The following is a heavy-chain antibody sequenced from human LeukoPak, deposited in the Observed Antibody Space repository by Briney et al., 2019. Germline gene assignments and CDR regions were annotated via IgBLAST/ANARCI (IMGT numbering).Heavy chain of an antibody. CDR1: GGSISSSSYY. D-gene: IGHD3-9*01. V-gene: IGHV4-39*07. Sequence: PSETLSLTCTASGGSISSSSYYWGWIRQPPGKGLEWIGSIYYSGSTYYNPSLKSRVTISVDTSKNQFSLKLSSVTAADTAVYYCAKDLRYYDILTGFQYYYYMDVWGKGTTVTVSS. J-gene: IGHJ6*03. CDR2: IYYSGST. CDR3: AKDLRYYDILTGFQYYYYMDV.